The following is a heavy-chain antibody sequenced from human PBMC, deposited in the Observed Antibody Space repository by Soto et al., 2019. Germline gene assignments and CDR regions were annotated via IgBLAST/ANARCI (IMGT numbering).Heavy chain of an antibody. CDR3: ARCDEWRRRVSYYYYYGMDV. J-gene: IGHJ6*04. Sequence: QVQLVESGGGVVQPWRSLSLSCAATGFTFSSYGMHWVRQAPGKGLERVAVIWYVGSNKYYADSVKGRFTISRDNSKITLCLQVNRLRAEDTAVYYWARCDEWRRRVSYYYYYGMDVWGGGTTVTVSS. V-gene: IGHV3-33*01. D-gene: IGHD5-12*01. CDR2: IWYVGSNK. CDR1: GFTFSSYG.